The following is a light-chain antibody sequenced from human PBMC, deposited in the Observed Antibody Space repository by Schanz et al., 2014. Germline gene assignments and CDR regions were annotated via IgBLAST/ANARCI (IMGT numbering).Light chain of an antibody. Sequence: EIVMTQSPATLSVSPGERATLSCRASQSVSSNLAWYQQKPGQAPRLLIYGASSRATGIPDRFSGSGSGTDFTLTIGRLEPEDFAVYYCQHYNNWPPVWTFGQGTKVEIK. J-gene: IGKJ1*01. CDR1: QSVSSN. CDR2: GAS. V-gene: IGKV3D-15*01. CDR3: QHYNNWPPVWT.